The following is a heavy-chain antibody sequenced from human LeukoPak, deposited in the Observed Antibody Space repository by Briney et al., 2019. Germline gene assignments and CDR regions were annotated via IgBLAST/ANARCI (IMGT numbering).Heavy chain of an antibody. CDR1: GFSLSTSGMC. CDR3: ARGSYHAPYFDY. Sequence: GSGPTLVKPTQTLTLTCTFSGFSLSTSGMCVSWIRQPPGKALEWLARIDWDDDKYYSTSLKTRLTISKDTSNNQVVLTMTNMDPVDTATYYCARGSYHAPYFDYWGQGTLVTVSS. V-gene: IGHV2-70*11. CDR2: IDWDDDK. J-gene: IGHJ4*02. D-gene: IGHD1-26*01.